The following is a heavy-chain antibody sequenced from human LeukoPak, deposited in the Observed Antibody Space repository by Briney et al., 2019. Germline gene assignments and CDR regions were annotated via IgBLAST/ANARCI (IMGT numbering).Heavy chain of an antibody. D-gene: IGHD3-10*01. Sequence: GASVKVSCKASGYTFTNYGVSWVRQAPGQGLEWMGWISAYNGYTNYAQKLQGRVTMTTDTSTSTAYMELRSLRSDDTAVYYCARDKGSQDLDYWGQGTLVTVSS. CDR1: GYTFTNYG. CDR3: ARDKGSQDLDY. CDR2: ISAYNGYT. J-gene: IGHJ4*02. V-gene: IGHV1-18*01.